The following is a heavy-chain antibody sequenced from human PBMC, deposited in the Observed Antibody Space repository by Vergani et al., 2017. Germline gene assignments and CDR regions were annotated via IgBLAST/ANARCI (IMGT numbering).Heavy chain of an antibody. CDR1: GGSISSYY. J-gene: IGHJ4*02. CDR2: IYYSGST. CDR3: ARSVSSWYYFDY. V-gene: IGHV4-59*01. D-gene: IGHD6-13*01. Sequence: QVQLQESGPGLVKPSETLSLTCTVSGGSISSYYWSWIRQPPGKGLEWIGYIYYSGSTNYNPSLKSRGTISVDTSKNQFSLKLSSVTAADTAVYYCARSVSSWYYFDYWGQGTLVTVSS.